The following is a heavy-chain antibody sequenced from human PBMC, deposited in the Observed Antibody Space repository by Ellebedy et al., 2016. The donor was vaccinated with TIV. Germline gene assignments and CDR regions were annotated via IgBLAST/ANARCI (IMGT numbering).Heavy chain of an antibody. D-gene: IGHD3-22*01. J-gene: IGHJ5*02. CDR2: ISAYNGNT. CDR1: GYTFTSYG. Sequence: AASVKVSCKASGYTFTSYGISWVRQAPGQGLEWMGWISAYNGNTNYAQKLQGRVTMTTDTSTSTAYMELRSLRSDDTAVYYCARTHSYYYDSSGYYSPQGGGFDPWGQGTLVTVSS. V-gene: IGHV1-18*01. CDR3: ARTHSYYYDSSGYYSPQGGGFDP.